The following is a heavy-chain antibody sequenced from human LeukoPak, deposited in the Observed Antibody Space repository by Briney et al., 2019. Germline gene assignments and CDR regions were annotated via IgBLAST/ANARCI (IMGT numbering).Heavy chain of an antibody. CDR2: INHSGST. Sequence: SETLSLTCAVYGGSFSGYYWSWIRQPPGKGLEWIGEINHSGSTNYNPSLKSRVTISVDTSKNQFSLKLSSVTAADTAVYYCARRSGYSYGYMVARDGMDVWGQGTTVTVSS. V-gene: IGHV4-34*01. CDR3: ARRSGYSYGYMVARDGMDV. CDR1: GGSFSGYY. D-gene: IGHD5-18*01. J-gene: IGHJ6*02.